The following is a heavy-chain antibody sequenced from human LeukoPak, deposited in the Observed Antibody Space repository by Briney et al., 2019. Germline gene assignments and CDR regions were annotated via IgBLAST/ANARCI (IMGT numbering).Heavy chain of an antibody. V-gene: IGHV1-2*02. Sequence: ASVMVSCKASGYTFTCYSIHWVRQAPGQGLEWMGCINPNSGDTNYPQKFQDRVTLSRDTSISTAYMELTDLRSDDTAMYYCARPNGDYYNWFDPWGQGTLVTVSS. CDR1: GYTFTCYS. CDR2: INPNSGDT. D-gene: IGHD2-21*02. J-gene: IGHJ5*02. CDR3: ARPNGDYYNWFDP.